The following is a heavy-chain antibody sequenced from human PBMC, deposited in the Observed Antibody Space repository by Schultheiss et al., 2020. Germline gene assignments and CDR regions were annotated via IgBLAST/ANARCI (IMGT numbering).Heavy chain of an antibody. CDR2: ISSNGGSA. CDR3: AKVFCHDGSGYYQTYFDS. J-gene: IGHJ4*02. D-gene: IGHD3-22*01. V-gene: IGHV3-64D*09. Sequence: GGSLRLSCSASGFTFSSYPMHWVRQAPGKGLEYVSAISSNGGSAYYADSVRGRFTISRDNSKNTLFLQMSSLRAEDTAVYYCAKVFCHDGSGYYQTYFDSWGQGTLVTVSS. CDR1: GFTFSSYP.